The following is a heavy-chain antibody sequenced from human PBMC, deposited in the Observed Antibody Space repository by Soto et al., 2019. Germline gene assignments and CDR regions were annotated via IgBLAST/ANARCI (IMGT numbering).Heavy chain of an antibody. CDR1: GFTFDDYG. Sequence: EVQLVESEGGLIQPGGSLRLSCAASGFTFDDYGMHWVRQAPGKGLEWVAGISWNSGSIGYADSVKGRFTISRDNAKNSLYLPMNSLRAEDTALYYCARDQTTLTYYFDYWGQGTLVTVSS. V-gene: IGHV3-9*01. CDR3: ARDQTTLTYYFDY. CDR2: ISWNSGSI. J-gene: IGHJ4*02.